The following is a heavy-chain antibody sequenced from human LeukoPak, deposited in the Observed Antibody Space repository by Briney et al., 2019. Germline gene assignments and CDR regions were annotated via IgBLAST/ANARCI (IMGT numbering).Heavy chain of an antibody. CDR1: GFTFSSYG. CDR3: AKVKGEVIGAFDI. D-gene: IGHD3-16*01. V-gene: IGHV3-30*18. Sequence: GGSLRLSCAASGFTFSSYGMHWVRQAPGKGLEWVAVISYDGNNRYYADSVKGRFTISRYNSKNTPYLQMNSLRAEDTAVYYCAKVKGEVIGAFDIWGQGTMVTVSS. J-gene: IGHJ3*02. CDR2: ISYDGNNR.